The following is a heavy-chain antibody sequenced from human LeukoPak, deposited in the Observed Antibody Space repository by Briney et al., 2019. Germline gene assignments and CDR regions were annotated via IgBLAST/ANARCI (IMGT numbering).Heavy chain of an antibody. Sequence: SETLSLTCNVSGDAVINNHYYWGWIRQSPGKGLEWIADIFYSGALFSRGDTYYNPSLKSRVTISVDTSKNQFSLKVRSVTAADTAVYYCASWRGYRGYDYGFDYWGQGTLVTVSS. CDR1: GDAVINNHYY. D-gene: IGHD5-12*01. CDR2: IFYSGALFSRGDT. J-gene: IGHJ4*02. CDR3: ASWRGYRGYDYGFDY. V-gene: IGHV4-39*07.